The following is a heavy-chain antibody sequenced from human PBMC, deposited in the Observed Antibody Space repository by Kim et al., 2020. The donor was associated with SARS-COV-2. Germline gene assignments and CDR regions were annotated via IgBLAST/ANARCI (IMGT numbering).Heavy chain of an antibody. Sequence: GGSLRLSCAASGFTFSSYSMNWVRQAPGKGLEWVSYISSSSSTIYYADSVKGRFTISRDNAKNSLYLQMNSLRDEDTAVYYCARGKVYFEIKVPDYWGQGTLVTVSS. CDR1: GFTFSSYS. V-gene: IGHV3-48*02. D-gene: IGHD3-9*01. J-gene: IGHJ4*02. CDR2: ISSSSSTI. CDR3: ARGKVYFEIKVPDY.